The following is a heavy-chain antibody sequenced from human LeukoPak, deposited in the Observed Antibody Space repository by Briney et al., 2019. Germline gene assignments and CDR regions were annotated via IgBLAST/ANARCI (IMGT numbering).Heavy chain of an antibody. D-gene: IGHD2-2*01. Sequence: GGSLRLSCAASGFTFSSYWMSWVRQAPGKGLEWVANIKQDESEKYYADSVKGRFTISRDNAKNSLYLQMNSLRAEDTALYYCAKSSTSGGRYYYMDVWGKGTTVTISS. CDR3: AKSSTSGGRYYYMDV. J-gene: IGHJ6*03. CDR1: GFTFSSYW. V-gene: IGHV3-7*03. CDR2: IKQDESEK.